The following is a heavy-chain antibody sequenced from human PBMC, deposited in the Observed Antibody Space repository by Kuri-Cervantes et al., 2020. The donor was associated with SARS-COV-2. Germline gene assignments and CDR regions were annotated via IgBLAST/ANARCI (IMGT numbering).Heavy chain of an antibody. D-gene: IGHD3-3*01. CDR2: ITPFNGNT. J-gene: IGHJ2*01. Sequence: SVKVSCKASGYTFTYRYLHWVRQAPGQALEWMGWITPFNGNTNYAQKFQDRVTITRDRSMSTAYMELSSLRSEDTAVYYCARAHAYDFWSGYSHWYFDLWGRGTLVTVSS. CDR1: GYTFTYRY. V-gene: IGHV1-45*02. CDR3: ARAHAYDFWSGYSHWYFDL.